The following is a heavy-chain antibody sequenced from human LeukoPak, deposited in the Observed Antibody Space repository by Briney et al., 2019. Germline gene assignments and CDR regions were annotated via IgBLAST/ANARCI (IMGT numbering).Heavy chain of an antibody. Sequence: SETLSLTCTVSGGSISSYYWSWIRQPPGKGLEWIGYIYYSGSTNYNPSLKSRVTISVDTSKNQFSLKLSSVTAAYTAVYYCARRGRNNWFDPWGQGTLVTVSS. J-gene: IGHJ5*02. D-gene: IGHD1-26*01. CDR2: IYYSGST. CDR3: ARRGRNNWFDP. V-gene: IGHV4-59*08. CDR1: GGSISSYY.